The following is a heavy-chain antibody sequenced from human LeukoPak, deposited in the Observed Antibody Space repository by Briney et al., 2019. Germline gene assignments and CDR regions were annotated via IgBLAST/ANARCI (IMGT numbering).Heavy chain of an antibody. Sequence: SETLSLTCTVSGGSISSYYWSWIRQPPGKGLEWIGYIYYSGSTNYNPSLKGRVTISVDTSKNQFSLKLSSVTAADTAVYYCARDKASYYDFWSGYHTRDYYYGMDVWGQGTTVTVSS. V-gene: IGHV4-59*01. CDR2: IYYSGST. J-gene: IGHJ6*02. CDR3: ARDKASYYDFWSGYHTRDYYYGMDV. CDR1: GGSISSYY. D-gene: IGHD3-3*01.